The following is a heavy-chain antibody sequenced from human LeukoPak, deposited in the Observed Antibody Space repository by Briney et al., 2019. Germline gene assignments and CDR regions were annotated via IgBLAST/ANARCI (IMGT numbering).Heavy chain of an antibody. CDR1: GYSFTSYW. V-gene: IGHV5-51*01. D-gene: IGHD2-21*02. J-gene: IGHJ4*02. CDR2: IYPGDSDT. Sequence: GESLKISCKGSGYSFTSYWIGWVRQMPGKGLEWMRIIYPGDSDTRYSPSFQGQVTISADKSISTAYLQWSSLKASDTATYYCARSFCGGDCYSGDYYFDYWGQGTLVTVSS. CDR3: ARSFCGGDCYSGDYYFDY.